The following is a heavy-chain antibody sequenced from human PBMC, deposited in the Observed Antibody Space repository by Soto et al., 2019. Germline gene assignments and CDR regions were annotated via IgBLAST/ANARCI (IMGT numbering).Heavy chain of an antibody. D-gene: IGHD2-2*01. V-gene: IGHV4-61*01. CDR3: ARTYCSSASCYGLYYFGMDV. J-gene: IGHJ6*02. CDR1: NSSVSSHSYY. Sequence: PSETLSLTCTVSNSSVSSHSYYWSWIRPPPGKGLEWIGYIYYSGSTYYNPSLKSQVTISVDTSKTQFSLKLRSVTAADTAVYYCARTYCSSASCYGLYYFGMDVWGQGTTVTVSS. CDR2: IYYSGST.